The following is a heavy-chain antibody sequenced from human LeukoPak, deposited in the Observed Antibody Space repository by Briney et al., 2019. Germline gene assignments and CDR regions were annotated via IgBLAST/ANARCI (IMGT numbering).Heavy chain of an antibody. J-gene: IGHJ4*02. Sequence: PGGSLRLSCAASGFTFSSYAMSWVRQAPGKGLEWVSAISGSGGSTYYADSVKGRFTISRDNSKNTLYLQMNSLRAEDTAVYYRAKGDYDILTGYHYYFDYWGQGTLVTVSS. V-gene: IGHV3-23*01. CDR1: GFTFSSYA. CDR2: ISGSGGST. D-gene: IGHD3-9*01. CDR3: AKGDYDILTGYHYYFDY.